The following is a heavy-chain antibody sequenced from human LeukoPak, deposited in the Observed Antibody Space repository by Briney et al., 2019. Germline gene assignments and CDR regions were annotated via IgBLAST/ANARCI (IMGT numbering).Heavy chain of an antibody. CDR1: GFTFSSYW. CDR3: ARDGYGVVVVPAAIRPNYYYMDV. J-gene: IGHJ6*03. Sequence: PGGSLRLSCAASGFTFSSYWMSWVRQAPGKGLEWVANIKQDGSEKYYVDSVKGRFTISRDNAKNSLYLQMYSLRAEDTAVYYCARDGYGVVVVPAAIRPNYYYMDVWGKGTTVTVSS. V-gene: IGHV3-7*01. D-gene: IGHD2-2*01. CDR2: IKQDGSEK.